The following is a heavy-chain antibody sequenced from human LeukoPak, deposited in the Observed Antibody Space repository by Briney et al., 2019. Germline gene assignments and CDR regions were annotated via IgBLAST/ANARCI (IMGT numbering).Heavy chain of an antibody. D-gene: IGHD3-16*01. Sequence: GGSLRLSCAASGFTVSNNYMSWVRQAPGKGLEWVSIIYIAGTTYHADSVRGRLVISRDNSKNTVYPQMNSLRADDTAVYYCARGGGTAGYYCQMDVWGQGTTVTVSS. CDR3: ARGGGTAGYYCQMDV. V-gene: IGHV3-66*01. CDR1: GFTVSNNY. J-gene: IGHJ6*02. CDR2: IYIAGTT.